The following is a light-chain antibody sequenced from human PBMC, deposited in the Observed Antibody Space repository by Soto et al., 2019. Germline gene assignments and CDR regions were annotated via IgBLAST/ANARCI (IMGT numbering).Light chain of an antibody. CDR2: GAS. CDR1: QSVSSSY. Sequence: EIVLTQSPGTLSLSPGERATLSCRASQSVSSSYLAWYQQKPAQAPRLLIYGASIRATGTPGRFSGSGSGTDFTLTISRLEPEDFAVYYCQQYGSSPETFGQGTKVEIK. V-gene: IGKV3-20*01. CDR3: QQYGSSPET. J-gene: IGKJ1*01.